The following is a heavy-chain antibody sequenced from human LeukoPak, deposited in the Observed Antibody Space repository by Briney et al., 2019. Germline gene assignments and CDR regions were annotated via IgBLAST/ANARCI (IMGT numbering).Heavy chain of an antibody. CDR2: IYYSGST. CDR3: ARHAYDYWSGYNANWFDL. CDR1: GGSISSYY. V-gene: IGHV4-59*08. D-gene: IGHD3-3*01. J-gene: IGHJ5*02. Sequence: SETLSLTCTVSGGSISSYYWSWIRQPPGKGLEWIGYIYYSGSTNYNPSLKSRVTISVDMSKSQFSLKLSSVTDADTAVYYCARHAYDYWSGYNANWFDLWGQGTLVTVSS.